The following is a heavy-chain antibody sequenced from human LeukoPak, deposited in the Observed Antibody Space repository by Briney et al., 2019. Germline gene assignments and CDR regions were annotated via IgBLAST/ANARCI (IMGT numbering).Heavy chain of an antibody. CDR3: ARRPGYGAFDI. V-gene: IGHV4-59*08. CDR2: IYYSGST. CDR1: GGSVSSYY. D-gene: IGHD1-1*01. J-gene: IGHJ3*02. Sequence: SETLSLTCTVSGGSVSSYYWSWIRQPPGKGLEWIGYIYYSGSTNYNPSLKSRVTISVDTSKNQFSLKLSSVTAADTAVYYCARRPGYGAFDIWGQGTMVTVSS.